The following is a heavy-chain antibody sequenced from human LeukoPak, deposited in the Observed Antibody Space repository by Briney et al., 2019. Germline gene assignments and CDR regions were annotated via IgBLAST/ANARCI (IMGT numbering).Heavy chain of an antibody. J-gene: IGHJ6*02. CDR3: ARDRRSPAETGLLWFGEFYYYYYYGMDV. D-gene: IGHD3-10*01. CDR1: GYTFTGYY. V-gene: IGHV1-2*02. CDR2: INPNSGGT. Sequence: ASVKVSCKASGYTFTGYYMHWVRQAPGQGLEWMGWINPNSGGTNYAQKFQGRVTMTRDTSISTAYMELSSLRSEDTAVYYCARDRRSPAETGLLWFGEFYYYYYYGMDVWGQGTTVTVSS.